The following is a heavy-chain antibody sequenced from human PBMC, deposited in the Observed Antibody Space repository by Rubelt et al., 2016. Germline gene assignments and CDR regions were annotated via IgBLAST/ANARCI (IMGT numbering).Heavy chain of an antibody. Sequence: QLQLQESGPGLVKPSETLSLTCTVSGGSISSSSYYWGWIRQPPGKGLEWIGSIDYSGSTYSNPSLRSRGTMSVDTSKNQFSLKLSSVTAADTAVYYCARHAFIVTTGSFWDYWGQGTLSTVSS. CDR3: ARHAFIVTTGSFWDY. D-gene: IGHD4-17*01. J-gene: IGHJ4*02. V-gene: IGHV4-39*01. CDR1: GGSISSSSYY. CDR2: IDYSGST.